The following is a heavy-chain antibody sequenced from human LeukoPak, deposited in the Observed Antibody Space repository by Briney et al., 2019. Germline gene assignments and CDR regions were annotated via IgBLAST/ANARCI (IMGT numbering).Heavy chain of an antibody. D-gene: IGHD1-26*01. V-gene: IGHV3-30-3*01. CDR2: ISYDGSNK. CDR3: ARNLEWELQEDYYGMDV. Sequence: PGRSLRLSCAASGFTFSSYAMHWVRQAPGKGLEWVAVISYDGSNKYYADSVKGRFTISRDNSKNALYLQMNSLRAEDTAVYYCARNLEWELQEDYYGMDVWGQGTTVTVSS. CDR1: GFTFSSYA. J-gene: IGHJ6*02.